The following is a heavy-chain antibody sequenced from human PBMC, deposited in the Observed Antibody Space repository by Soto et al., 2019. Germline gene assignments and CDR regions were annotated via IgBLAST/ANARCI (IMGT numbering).Heavy chain of an antibody. CDR3: ARQGRPGYCTGGNCYPTFDI. CDR2: VYYTGIT. CDR1: GSSMSSSAYY. J-gene: IGHJ3*02. Sequence: QMHLQQSGPGLVKPSETLSLTCTVAGSSMSSSAYYWGWIRQPPGKGLEWIGSVYYTGITDYKSSLESRVSISADTSKNQFSLRLPSLSAADTAIYFCARQGRPGYCTGGNCYPTFDIWGPGTRITVSS. D-gene: IGHD2-15*01. V-gene: IGHV4-39*01.